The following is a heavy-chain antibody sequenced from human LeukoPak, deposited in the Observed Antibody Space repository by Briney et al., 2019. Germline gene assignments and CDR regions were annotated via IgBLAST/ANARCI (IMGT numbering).Heavy chain of an antibody. J-gene: IGHJ1*01. CDR1: GFIFSDYT. CDR3: ARVPSSSPSPPYFQH. D-gene: IGHD6-13*01. Sequence: GGSLRLSCAASGFIFSDYTMIWVRQAPGKGLEWVSSISSASSYIYYADSLRGRFTVSRDNAKNSLYLQMDGLRVEDTAVYYCARVPSSSPSPPYFQHWGQGTLVTVSS. V-gene: IGHV3-21*01. CDR2: ISSASSYI.